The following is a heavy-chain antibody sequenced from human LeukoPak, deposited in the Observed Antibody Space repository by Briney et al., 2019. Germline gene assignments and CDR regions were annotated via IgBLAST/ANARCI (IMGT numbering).Heavy chain of an antibody. CDR1: GGTFSSYA. D-gene: IGHD6-19*01. CDR2: IIPIFGTA. CDR3: ARGPFQQWLVYY. J-gene: IGHJ4*02. Sequence: SVKVSCKASGGTFSSYAISWVQQAPGQGLEWMGRIIPIFGTANYAQRLQGRVTITTDESTSTAYMELSSLRSEDTAVYYCARGPFQQWLVYYWGQGTLVTVSS. V-gene: IGHV1-69*05.